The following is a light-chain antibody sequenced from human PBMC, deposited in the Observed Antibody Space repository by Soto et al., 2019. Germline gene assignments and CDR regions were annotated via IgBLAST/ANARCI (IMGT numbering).Light chain of an antibody. V-gene: IGLV2-14*01. CDR1: SSDVGGYNY. J-gene: IGLJ2*01. CDR3: SSYTSSSTLRV. CDR2: DVS. Sequence: QSVLTQPASVSGSPGQSITISCTGTSSDVGGYNYVSWYQQHPGKAPKLMIYDVSNRPSGVSNRFSGSKSGNTASLTFAGLQAEDESDYYCSSYTSSSTLRVFGGGTKLTVL.